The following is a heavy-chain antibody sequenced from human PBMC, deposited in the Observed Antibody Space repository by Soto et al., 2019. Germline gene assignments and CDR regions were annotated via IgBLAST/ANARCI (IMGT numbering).Heavy chain of an antibody. CDR2: IDPSDSRT. CDR3: AHRPSGWYLFDY. J-gene: IGHJ4*02. CDR1: GYMFPIYH. D-gene: IGHD6-19*01. V-gene: IGHV5-10-1*01. Sequence: GESLKISCEASGYMFPIYHISWVRQMPGKGLEWVGKIDPSDSRTMYRPSSRARITISVDKSINTAYLEWGRLKASDTAMYYCAHRPSGWYLFDYWGQGTLVTVSS.